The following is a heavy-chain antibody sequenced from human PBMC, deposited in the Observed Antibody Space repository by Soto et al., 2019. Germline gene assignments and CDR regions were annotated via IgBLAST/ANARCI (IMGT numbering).Heavy chain of an antibody. CDR1: GYTFTSYY. D-gene: IGHD4-17*01. CDR2: INPSGGST. Sequence: ASVKVSCKASGYTFTSYYMHWVRQAPGQGLEWMGIINPSGGSTSYAQKFQGRVTMTRDTSTSTVCMELSSLRSEDTAVYYCARQRTTVTYFDYWGQGTLVTVSS. J-gene: IGHJ4*02. V-gene: IGHV1-46*01. CDR3: ARQRTTVTYFDY.